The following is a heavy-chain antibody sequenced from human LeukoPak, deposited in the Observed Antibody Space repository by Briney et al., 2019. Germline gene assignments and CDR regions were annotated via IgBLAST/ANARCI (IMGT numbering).Heavy chain of an antibody. J-gene: IGHJ6*03. CDR2: IYYSGST. Sequence: SETLSLTCTVSGGSISSYYWSWIQQPPGKGLEWIGYIYYSGSTNYNPSLKSRVTISVDTSKNQFSLKLSSVTAADTAVYYCARCSYYYYYMDVWGKGTTVTISS. CDR3: ARCSYYYYYMDV. V-gene: IGHV4-59*01. CDR1: GGSISSYY. D-gene: IGHD2-15*01.